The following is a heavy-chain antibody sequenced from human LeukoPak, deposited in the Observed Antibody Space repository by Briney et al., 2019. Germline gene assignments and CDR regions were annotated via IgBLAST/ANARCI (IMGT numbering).Heavy chain of an antibody. D-gene: IGHD2-2*01. CDR1: GFTFSSYA. J-gene: IGHJ4*02. Sequence: GGSLRLSCAASGFTFSSYAMSWVRQAPGKGLEWVSAISGSGGSTYYADSVKGRFTISRDNSKNTLYLQMNSLRAEDTAVYYCAKSRRCSSTSCYAEILDYWGQGTLVTVSS. CDR2: ISGSGGST. V-gene: IGHV3-23*01. CDR3: AKSRRCSSTSCYAEILDY.